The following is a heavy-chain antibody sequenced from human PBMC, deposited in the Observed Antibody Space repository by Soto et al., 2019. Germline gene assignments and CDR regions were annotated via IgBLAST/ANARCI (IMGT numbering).Heavy chain of an antibody. D-gene: IGHD1-26*01. CDR2: ISSSSSYI. V-gene: IGHV3-21*01. CDR1: GFTFSSYS. J-gene: IGHJ4*02. CDR3: ARTPHSSGSYDY. Sequence: GGSLRLYCAASGFTFSSYSMNWVRQAPGKGLEWVSSISSSSSYIYYADSVKGRFTISRDNAKNSLYLQMNSLRAEDTAVYYCARTPHSSGSYDYWGQGTLVTVSS.